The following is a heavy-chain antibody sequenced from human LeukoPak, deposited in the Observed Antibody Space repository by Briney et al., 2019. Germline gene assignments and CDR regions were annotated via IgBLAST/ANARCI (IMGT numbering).Heavy chain of an antibody. CDR2: ISGSGGST. CDR3: ARDRKSPYYDFWA. D-gene: IGHD3-3*01. J-gene: IGHJ5*02. CDR1: GFTFSSYV. Sequence: GGSLRLSCAASGFTFSSYVMTWVRQAPGKGLEWVSTISGSGGSTYYADSVKGRFTISRDNAKNSLYLQMNSLRAEDTAVYYCARDRKSPYYDFWAWGQGTLVTVSS. V-gene: IGHV3-23*01.